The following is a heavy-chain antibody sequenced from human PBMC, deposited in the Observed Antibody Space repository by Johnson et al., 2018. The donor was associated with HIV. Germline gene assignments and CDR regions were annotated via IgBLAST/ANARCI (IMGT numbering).Heavy chain of an antibody. CDR2: IKEDGGER. CDR1: RFIFSSYW. D-gene: IGHD6-19*01. V-gene: IGHV3-7*01. CDR3: VGRGGQWLVQSAFDI. Sequence: VQLVESGGGLVQPGGSLRLSCTASRFIFSSYWMSWVRQAPGKGLEWVANIKEDGGERYYVASVKGRFTISRANSKSTLKLQMNSLRAEDTAVHSCVGRGGQWLVQSAFDIWGQGTMVTVSS. J-gene: IGHJ3*02.